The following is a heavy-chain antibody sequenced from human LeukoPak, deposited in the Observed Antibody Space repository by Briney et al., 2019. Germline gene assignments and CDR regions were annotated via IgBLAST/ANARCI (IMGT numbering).Heavy chain of an antibody. V-gene: IGHV4-59*01. CDR3: ARGPTKNYFDY. Sequence: SETLSLTCTVSGGSFNSYYWSWIRQPPGKGLEWIGYFYYSGSTNYNPPLKSRVTISIDMSKNQFSLKLRSVTAADTAVYYCARGPTKNYFDYWGQGTLVTVSS. J-gene: IGHJ4*02. CDR1: GGSFNSYY. CDR2: FYYSGST.